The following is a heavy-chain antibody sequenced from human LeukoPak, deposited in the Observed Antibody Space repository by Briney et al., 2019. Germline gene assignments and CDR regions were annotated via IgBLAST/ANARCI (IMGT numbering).Heavy chain of an antibody. CDR3: ASGGKVAGYCSGGSCFSN. V-gene: IGHV4-61*05. J-gene: IGHJ4*02. Sequence: PSETLSLTCTVSGGSISSSSYYWGWIRQPPGKGLEWIGYIYYSGSTNYNPSLKSRVTISVDTSKNQFSLKLSSVTAADTAVYYCASGGKVAGYCSGGSCFSNWGQGTLVTVSS. CDR2: IYYSGST. D-gene: IGHD2-15*01. CDR1: GGSISSSSYY.